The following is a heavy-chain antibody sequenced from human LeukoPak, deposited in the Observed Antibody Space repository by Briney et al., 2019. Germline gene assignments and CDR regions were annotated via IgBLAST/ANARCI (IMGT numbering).Heavy chain of an antibody. J-gene: IGHJ4*02. CDR3: AKGAGAGPFDY. Sequence: GGSLRLSCAASGVTFSSYAMSWVRQAPGKGLEWVSSISGSGGSTYYADSVKGRFTISRDNSKNTLYLQMNSLRVEDTAVYYCAKGAGAGPFDYWGQGTLVTVSS. CDR2: ISGSGGST. D-gene: IGHD6-13*01. V-gene: IGHV3-23*01. CDR1: GVTFSSYA.